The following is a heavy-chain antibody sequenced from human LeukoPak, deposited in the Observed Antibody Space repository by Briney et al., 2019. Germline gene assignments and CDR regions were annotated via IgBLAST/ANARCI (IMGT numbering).Heavy chain of an antibody. J-gene: IGHJ4*02. V-gene: IGHV3-30*03. D-gene: IGHD6-13*01. CDR1: GFTFSSYG. Sequence: GRSLRLSCAASGFTFSSYGMHWVRQAPGKGLEWVAVISYDGSNKYYADSVKGRFTISRDNSKNTLYLQMNSLRAEDTAVYYCARSYSSSWHTCLDYWGQGTLVTVSS. CDR3: ARSYSSSWHTCLDY. CDR2: ISYDGSNK.